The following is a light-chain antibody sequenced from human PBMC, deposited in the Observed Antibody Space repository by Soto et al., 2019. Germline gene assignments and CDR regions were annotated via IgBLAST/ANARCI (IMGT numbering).Light chain of an antibody. CDR1: QGIRND. J-gene: IGKJ4*01. CDR2: AAS. Sequence: AIQMTQSPSSLSASVGDRVTITCRASQGIRNDLGWYQQKPGKAPKLLLYAASSLQSGVPSRFSGSGSGTDFTLTISSLQPEDCATYYCLQDSNYPFTFGGGTKVEIK. CDR3: LQDSNYPFT. V-gene: IGKV1-6*01.